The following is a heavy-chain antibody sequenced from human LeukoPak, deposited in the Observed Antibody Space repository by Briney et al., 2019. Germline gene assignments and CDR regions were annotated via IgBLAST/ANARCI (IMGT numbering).Heavy chain of an antibody. CDR2: ISGSGGSI. CDR1: GFTFSNYA. V-gene: IGHV3-23*01. CDR3: AKDSSLRKLRFLEWFINWFDP. Sequence: GGSLRLSCAASGFTFSNYAMSWVRQAPGKGLEWVSAISGSGGSIYSADSVKGRFTISRDNSKNTLYLQMNSLRAEDTAVYYCAKDSSLRKLRFLEWFINWFDPWGQGTLVTVSS. D-gene: IGHD3-3*01. J-gene: IGHJ5*02.